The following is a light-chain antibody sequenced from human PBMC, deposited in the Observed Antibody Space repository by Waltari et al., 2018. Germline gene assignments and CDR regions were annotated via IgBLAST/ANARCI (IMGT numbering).Light chain of an antibody. J-gene: IGKJ1*01. V-gene: IGKV3-20*01. CDR2: GAS. CDR3: QQYGSSPQT. CDR1: QRVSSNY. Sequence: EIVLTQSPGTLSLSPGERATLSCRASQRVSSNYLAWYPQKPCQAPSLLIYGASSRATGIPDVFSGRVSATDFTLTISRLEPEDFAVYYCQQYGSSPQTFGQGTKVEIK.